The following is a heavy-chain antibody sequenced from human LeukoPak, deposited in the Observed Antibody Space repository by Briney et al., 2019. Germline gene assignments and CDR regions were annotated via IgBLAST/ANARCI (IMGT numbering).Heavy chain of an antibody. J-gene: IGHJ3*02. CDR3: ARPTTVTTISADAFDI. V-gene: IGHV3-48*04. CDR1: GFTFSIYS. Sequence: GGSLRLSCAASGFTFSIYSMNWVRQAPGKGLEWVSYISSSSSTIYYADSVKGRFTISRDNAKNSLYLQMNSLRAEDSSVYYCARPTTVTTISADAFDIWGQGTMVTVSS. D-gene: IGHD4-17*01. CDR2: ISSSSSTI.